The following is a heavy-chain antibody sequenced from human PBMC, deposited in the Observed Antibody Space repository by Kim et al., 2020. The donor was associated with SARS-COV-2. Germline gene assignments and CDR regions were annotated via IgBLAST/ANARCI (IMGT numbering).Heavy chain of an antibody. CDR1: GFIFGSYG. D-gene: IGHD5-18*01. V-gene: IGHV3-33*06. Sequence: GGSLRLSCAASGFIFGSYGMHWVRQAPGKGLEWVALIWYDGSDQYYADSVKGRFVISRDNSKNTLYLQMNSLRADDTAVYYCAKDIRLTAIPPRRDWFDPWGQGTLVTVSS. J-gene: IGHJ5*02. CDR2: IWYDGSDQ. CDR3: AKDIRLTAIPPRRDWFDP.